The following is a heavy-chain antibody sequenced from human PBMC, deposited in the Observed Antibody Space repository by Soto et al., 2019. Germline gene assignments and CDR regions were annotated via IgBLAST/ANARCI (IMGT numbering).Heavy chain of an antibody. CDR3: AREDVLRFLEWPRGFNP. CDR2: MNPNSGNT. J-gene: IGHJ5*02. D-gene: IGHD3-3*01. CDR1: GYTFTSYD. Sequence: ASVKVSFKASGYTFTSYDINWVRQATGQGLEWMGWMNPNSGNTGYAQKFQGRVTMTRNTSISTAYMELSSLRSEDTAVYYCAREDVLRFLEWPRGFNPWGQGTLVTVSS. V-gene: IGHV1-8*01.